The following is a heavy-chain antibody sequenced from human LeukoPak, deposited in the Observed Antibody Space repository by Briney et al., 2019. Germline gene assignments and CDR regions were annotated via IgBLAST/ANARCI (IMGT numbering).Heavy chain of an antibody. CDR1: GFTFSSYD. V-gene: IGHV3-48*03. Sequence: GGSLRLSCAASGFTFSSYDMNWVRQAPGKGLEWVSYISSSGSIIYYADSVKGRFTISRDNAKNSLYLQMNSLRAEDTAVYYCARTAFDDSRWGQGTLVTVSS. J-gene: IGHJ4*02. D-gene: IGHD3-16*01. CDR3: ARTAFDDSR. CDR2: ISSSGSII.